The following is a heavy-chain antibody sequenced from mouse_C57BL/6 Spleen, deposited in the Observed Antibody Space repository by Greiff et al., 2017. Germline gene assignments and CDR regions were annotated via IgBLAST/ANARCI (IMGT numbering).Heavy chain of an antibody. Sequence: QVQLQQPGAELVRPGSSVKLSCTASGYTFTSYWMHWVKQSPIQGLEWIGNIDPSDSETHYNQKFKDKATLTVDKSSSTAYMQLSSLTSEDSAVYYCAGAYYSNEGYFDVWGTGTTVTVSS. V-gene: IGHV1-52*01. CDR2: IDPSDSET. CDR3: AGAYYSNEGYFDV. J-gene: IGHJ1*03. D-gene: IGHD2-5*01. CDR1: GYTFTSYW.